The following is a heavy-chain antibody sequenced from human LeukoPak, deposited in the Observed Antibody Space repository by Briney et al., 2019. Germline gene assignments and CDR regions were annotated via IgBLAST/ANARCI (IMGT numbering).Heavy chain of an antibody. D-gene: IGHD2-2*01. CDR2: ISSSGSTI. CDR1: GFTFSDYY. Sequence: GGSLRLSCAASGFTFSDYYMSWIRQAPGKGLEWVSYISSSGSTIYYADSVKGRFTISRDNAKNSLYLQMNSLRAEDTAVYYCARTIVVVPAARRDECIYYFDYWGQGTLVTVSS. CDR3: ARTIVVVPAARRDECIYYFDY. V-gene: IGHV3-11*01. J-gene: IGHJ4*02.